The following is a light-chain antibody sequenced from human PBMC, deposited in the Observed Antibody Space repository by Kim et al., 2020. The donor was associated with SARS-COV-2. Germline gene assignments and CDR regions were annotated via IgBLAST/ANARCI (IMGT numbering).Light chain of an antibody. CDR3: QTWGTGIRV. CDR1: SGHSSYA. Sequence: QLVLTQSPSASASLGASVTLTCTLSSGHSSYAIAWHQQQPEKGPRYLMKLNSDGSHSKGDGIPDRFSGSSSGAARYLTISSLQSEDEADYYCQTWGTGIRVFGGGTQLTVL. CDR2: LNSDGSH. V-gene: IGLV4-69*01. J-gene: IGLJ2*01.